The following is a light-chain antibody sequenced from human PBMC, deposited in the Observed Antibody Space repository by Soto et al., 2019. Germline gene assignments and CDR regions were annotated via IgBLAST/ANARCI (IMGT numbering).Light chain of an antibody. CDR1: SSDVGGYNY. V-gene: IGLV2-14*01. CDR3: SSPTSSRTHV. J-gene: IGLJ1*01. Sequence: QFVLNQPASVSGAPGQSITISCTGTSSDVGGYNYVSWYQQHPGKAPKLMIPDVSNRPSGVSNRFSGSKSGNTASLTISGLQTEDEADYYCSSPTSSRTHVSGPGPKVPVL. CDR2: DVS.